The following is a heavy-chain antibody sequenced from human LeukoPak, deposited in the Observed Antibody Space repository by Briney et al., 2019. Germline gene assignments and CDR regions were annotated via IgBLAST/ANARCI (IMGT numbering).Heavy chain of an antibody. CDR1: GGSISRGGYY. V-gene: IGHV4-39*02. CDR2: IYYSGST. Sequence: SQTLSLTCTVSGGSISRGGYYWSWIRQPPGKGLEWIVSIYYSGSTYYKPSLKSRVTISLDTSKNHFYLKLSSVTAADTAVYYCARGSYDILTGYSTLGEYWGQGTLVTVSS. D-gene: IGHD3-9*01. CDR3: ARGSYDILTGYSTLGEY. J-gene: IGHJ4*02.